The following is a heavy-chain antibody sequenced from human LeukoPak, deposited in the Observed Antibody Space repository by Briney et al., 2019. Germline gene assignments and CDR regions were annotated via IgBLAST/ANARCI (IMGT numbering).Heavy chain of an antibody. CDR2: INTNTGNP. V-gene: IGHV7-4-1*02. CDR3: ARVSRSRGEWLFDN. D-gene: IGHD3-3*01. J-gene: IGHJ4*02. CDR1: GYTFTSYA. Sequence: APVKVSCKASGYTFTSYALNWVRQAPGQGLEWMGWINTNTGNPTYAQGFTGRFVFSLDTSVSTAYLQISTLKAEDIAVYYCARVSRSRGEWLFDNWGQGTLVTVSS.